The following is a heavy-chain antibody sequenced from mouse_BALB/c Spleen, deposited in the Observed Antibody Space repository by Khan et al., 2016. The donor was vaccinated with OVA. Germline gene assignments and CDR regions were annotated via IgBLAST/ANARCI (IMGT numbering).Heavy chain of an antibody. CDR2: INPSTGST. D-gene: IGHD3-1*01. CDR3: ATGKRSQRGRRAY. CDR1: GYTFTNYW. Sequence: QVQLQQSGAELAKPGASVKMSCKASGYTFTNYWMNWVKQRPGQGLEWIGYINPSTGSTEYTQTFKDKATLTADKSSSSAFMQMSSLTSEDSAVYYCATGKRSQRGRRAYWGQGTLVTVSA. J-gene: IGHJ3*01. V-gene: IGHV1-7*01.